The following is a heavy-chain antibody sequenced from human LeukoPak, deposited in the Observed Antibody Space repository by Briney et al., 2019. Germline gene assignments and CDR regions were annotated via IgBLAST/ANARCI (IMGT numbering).Heavy chain of an antibody. Sequence: GSLRLSCAASGFTFSSYAMSWVRQAPGKGLEWVSAISGSGASTYYADSVKGRFTISRDNSKNTLYLQMNSLRAEDTAVYYCAKGRGSPYYFEYWGQGTLVTVSS. CDR1: GFTFSSYA. J-gene: IGHJ4*02. V-gene: IGHV3-23*01. CDR3: AKGRGSPYYFEY. D-gene: IGHD1-26*01. CDR2: ISGSGAST.